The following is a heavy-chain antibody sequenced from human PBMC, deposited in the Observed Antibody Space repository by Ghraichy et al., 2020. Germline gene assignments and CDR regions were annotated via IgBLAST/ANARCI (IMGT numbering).Heavy chain of an antibody. CDR3: ARDMELSS. J-gene: IGHJ5*02. CDR1: GFTFKDSA. CDR2: ISASGANG. V-gene: IGHV3-23*01. D-gene: IGHD1-7*01. Sequence: GEYLNISCAVSGFTFKDSAMTWVRQAPGKGLQWVSLISASGANGYYADSVKGRFTISRDNFKNTLYLQMNSLRADDTAVYHCARDMELSSWGQGILVSVSP.